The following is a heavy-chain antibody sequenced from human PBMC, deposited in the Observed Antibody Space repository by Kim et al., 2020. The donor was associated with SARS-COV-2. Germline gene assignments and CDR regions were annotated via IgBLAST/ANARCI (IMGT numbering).Heavy chain of an antibody. D-gene: IGHD5-12*01. CDR2: IDPSDSYT. Sequence: GESLKISCKGSGYSFTSYWISWVRQMPGKGLEWMGRIDPSDSYTNYSPSFQGHVTISADKSISTAYLQWSSLMASDTAMYYCARSGRDGYNRYWYFDLWGRGTLVTVSS. CDR3: ARSGRDGYNRYWYFDL. CDR1: GYSFTSYW. V-gene: IGHV5-10-1*01. J-gene: IGHJ2*01.